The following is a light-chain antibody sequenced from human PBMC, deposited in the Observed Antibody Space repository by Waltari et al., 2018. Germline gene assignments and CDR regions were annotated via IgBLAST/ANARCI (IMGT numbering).Light chain of an antibody. J-gene: IGLJ2*01. CDR1: SSDAGSYDL. CDR2: EGN. V-gene: IGLV2-23*01. Sequence: QSTLTQPASVSGSPGQSITVSCTGASSDAGSYDLVCWYQQHPGKAPKLIIYEGNKRASGVSNRFSGFTSGNTASLTISGLQAEDEAEYYCSSNAGSGIVFGGGTKLTVL. CDR3: SSNAGSGIV.